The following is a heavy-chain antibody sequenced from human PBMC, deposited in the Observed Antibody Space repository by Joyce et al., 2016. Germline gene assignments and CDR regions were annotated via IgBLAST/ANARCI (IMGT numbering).Heavy chain of an antibody. CDR1: GVSISNDDCY. V-gene: IGHV4-30-4*01. J-gene: IGHJ5*02. Sequence: QVRLQESGPGLVRPSQTLSLTCSVSGVSISNDDCYWSWIRQSPGKGLEWIGFIHHSGTPYYNPFLRARLTISIDTSKNFFSLELNSVTAADTATYFCAREDGYASGSFGAGWSDPWGQGILVIVST. CDR2: IHHSGTP. CDR3: AREDGYASGSFGAGWSDP. D-gene: IGHD3/OR15-3a*01.